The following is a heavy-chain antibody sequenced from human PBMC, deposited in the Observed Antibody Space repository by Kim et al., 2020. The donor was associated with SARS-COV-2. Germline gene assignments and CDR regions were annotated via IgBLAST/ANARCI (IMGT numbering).Heavy chain of an antibody. CDR3: ARDSLGDLVYCSSTSCYAGGISY. D-gene: IGHD2-2*01. CDR2: ISYDGSNK. J-gene: IGHJ4*02. V-gene: IGHV3-30*04. Sequence: GGSLRLSCAASGFTFSSYAMHWVRQAPGKGLEWVAVISYDGSNKYYADSVKGRFTISRDNSKNTLYLQMNSLRAEDTAVYYCARDSLGDLVYCSSTSCYAGGISYWGQGTLVTVSS. CDR1: GFTFSSYA.